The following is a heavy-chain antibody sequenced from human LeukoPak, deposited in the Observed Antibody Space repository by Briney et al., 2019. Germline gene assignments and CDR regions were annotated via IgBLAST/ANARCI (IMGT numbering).Heavy chain of an antibody. J-gene: IGHJ6*04. D-gene: IGHD4-17*01. CDR1: GFTVSSNY. CDR3: ARDPLNDYGDYYGMDV. Sequence: GGSLRLSCAASGFTVSSNYMSWVRQAPGKGLEWVSVIYSGGSTYYADSVKGRFTISRDNSKNTLYLQMNSLRAEDTAVYYCARDPLNDYGDYYGMDVWGKGTTVTVSS. CDR2: IYSGGST. V-gene: IGHV3-53*01.